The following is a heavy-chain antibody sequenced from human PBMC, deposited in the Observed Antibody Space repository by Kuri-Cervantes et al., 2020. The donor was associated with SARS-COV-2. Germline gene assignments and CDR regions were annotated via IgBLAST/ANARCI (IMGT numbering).Heavy chain of an antibody. V-gene: IGHV4-59*12. Sequence: SETLSLTCTVSGGSISSYYWSWIRQPPGKGLEWIGYIFYSGGTNYNPSLKSRVTISVDTSKNQFSLKLSSVTAADTAVYYCARTPPGGKGDYFDYWGQGTLVTVSS. CDR1: GGSISSYY. D-gene: IGHD3-16*01. CDR3: ARTPPGGKGDYFDY. CDR2: IFYSGGT. J-gene: IGHJ4*02.